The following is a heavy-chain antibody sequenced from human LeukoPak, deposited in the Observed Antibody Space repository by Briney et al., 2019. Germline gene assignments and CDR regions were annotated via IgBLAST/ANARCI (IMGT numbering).Heavy chain of an antibody. V-gene: IGHV3-53*01. J-gene: IGHJ4*02. CDR1: GFTVSSNY. D-gene: IGHD1-26*01. Sequence: GGSLRLSCAASGFTVSSNYVSWVRQPPGKGLEWVSVIYSDGSTYYADSVKGRFTISRDNSKNTLYLQINSLRVEDTAVYYCARDGRWNYFDYWGQGTLVTVSS. CDR2: IYSDGST. CDR3: ARDGRWNYFDY.